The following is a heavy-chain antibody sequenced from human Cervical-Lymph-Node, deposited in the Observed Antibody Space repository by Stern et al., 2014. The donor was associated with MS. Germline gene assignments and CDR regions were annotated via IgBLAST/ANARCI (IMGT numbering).Heavy chain of an antibody. D-gene: IGHD1-26*01. CDR2: ISHSSRDI. Sequence: EVQLVESGGGLVQPGGSLRLSCVASGFTFSGYSMNWVRQAPGKGLEWVSYISHSSRDISYADSVKGRFTISRDNARKSLYLQMNSLRAEDTAVYHCARIVRASNLDQWGRGTLVTVSS. V-gene: IGHV3-48*01. CDR1: GFTFSGYS. J-gene: IGHJ4*02. CDR3: ARIVRASNLDQ.